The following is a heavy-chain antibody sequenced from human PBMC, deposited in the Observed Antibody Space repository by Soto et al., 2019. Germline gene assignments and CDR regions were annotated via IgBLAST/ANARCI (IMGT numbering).Heavy chain of an antibody. D-gene: IGHD2-21*01. CDR2: ISGSGGST. CDR1: GFTFSSYA. J-gene: IGHJ4*02. CDR3: AKDSYRPPLGVLFYYFDY. V-gene: IGHV3-23*01. Sequence: GGSLRLSCAASGFTFSSYAMSWVRQAPGKGLEWVSAISGSGGSTYYADSVKGRFTISRDNSKNTLYLQMNSLRAEDTAVYYCAKDSYRPPLGVLFYYFDYWGQGTLVTVSS.